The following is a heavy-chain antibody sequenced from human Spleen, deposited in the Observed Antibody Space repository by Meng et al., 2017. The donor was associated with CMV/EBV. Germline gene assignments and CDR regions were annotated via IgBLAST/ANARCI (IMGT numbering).Heavy chain of an antibody. CDR3: ARYYYDFWSGYSGMDV. CDR1: GFTFSTYL. Sequence: GESLKISCAASGFTFSTYLMSWVRQAPGKGLEWVANIKQDGTEKYYVDSVKGRFTVSRDNAKNSLCLQMNSLRAEDTAVYYCARYYYDFWSGYSGMDVWGQGTTVTVSS. D-gene: IGHD3-3*01. J-gene: IGHJ6*02. CDR2: IKQDGTEK. V-gene: IGHV3-7*01.